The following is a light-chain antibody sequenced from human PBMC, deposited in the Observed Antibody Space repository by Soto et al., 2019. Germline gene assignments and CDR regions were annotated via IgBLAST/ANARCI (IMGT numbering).Light chain of an antibody. Sequence: VLTQSPGTLSLSPGERATLSCRASQSVSSSYLAWYQQKPGQAPRLLIYDASNRATGIPARFSGSGSGTDFTLTISSLEPEDFAVYYCQQRDNWSSVTFGGGTKVDIK. J-gene: IGKJ4*01. V-gene: IGKV3D-20*02. CDR3: QQRDNWSSVT. CDR1: QSVSSSY. CDR2: DAS.